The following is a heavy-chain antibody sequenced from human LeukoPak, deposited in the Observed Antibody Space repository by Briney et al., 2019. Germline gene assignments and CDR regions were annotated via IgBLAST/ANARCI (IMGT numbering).Heavy chain of an antibody. CDR2: IIPILGIA. D-gene: IGHD3-10*01. V-gene: IGHV1-69*04. Sequence: SLRVSCKASGGTFSSYAISCGRHAPRQRLEWMGRIIPILGIANYAQKFQGRVTITADKSTSTAYMELSTLRSEDTAVYYSERDPRECISTMVRGVIDDYWGQGTLVTVSS. J-gene: IGHJ4*02. CDR3: ERDPRECISTMVRGVIDDY. CDR1: GGTFSSYA.